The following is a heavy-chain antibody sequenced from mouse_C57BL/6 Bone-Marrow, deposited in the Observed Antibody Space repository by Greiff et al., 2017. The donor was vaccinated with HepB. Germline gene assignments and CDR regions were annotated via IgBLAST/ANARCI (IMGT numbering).Heavy chain of an antibody. D-gene: IGHD4-1*01. CDR3: AFLTGTGAMDY. Sequence: QVQLKQSGAELVRPGTSVKMSCKASGYTFTNYWIGWAKQRPGHGLEWIGDIYPGGGYTNYNEKFKGKATLTADKSSSTAYMQFSSLTSEDSAIYYCAFLTGTGAMDYWGQGTSVTVSS. CDR2: IYPGGGYT. CDR1: GYTFTNYW. J-gene: IGHJ4*01. V-gene: IGHV1-63*01.